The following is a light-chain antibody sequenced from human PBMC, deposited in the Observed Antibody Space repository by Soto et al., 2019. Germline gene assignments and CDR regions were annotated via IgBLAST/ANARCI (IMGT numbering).Light chain of an antibody. CDR3: QQYDNLPLT. V-gene: IGKV3-15*01. CDR1: QSVVSN. CDR2: GAS. J-gene: IGKJ3*01. Sequence: ERVMTQSPATLSVSPGEIATLSFRASQSVVSNLACYQQKPGQAPRPLIFGASSRATGVPARFSGSGSGTEFTLTINSLQSEDFAVYFCQQYDNLPLTFGPGTKVDI.